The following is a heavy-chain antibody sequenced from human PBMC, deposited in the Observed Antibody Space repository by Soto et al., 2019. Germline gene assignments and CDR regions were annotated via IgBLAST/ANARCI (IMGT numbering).Heavy chain of an antibody. J-gene: IGHJ4*02. Sequence: GGSLRLSCAASGFTFSAYGIHWVRQAPGKGLEWVAVISHDGSNTNYADSVKGRFTFSRDNSKDTVYLQMNSLRAEDTAVYYCARDQPGYSYGYGLGYWGQGTLVTV. V-gene: IGHV3-30*03. D-gene: IGHD5-18*01. CDR3: ARDQPGYSYGYGLGY. CDR1: GFTFSAYG. CDR2: ISHDGSNT.